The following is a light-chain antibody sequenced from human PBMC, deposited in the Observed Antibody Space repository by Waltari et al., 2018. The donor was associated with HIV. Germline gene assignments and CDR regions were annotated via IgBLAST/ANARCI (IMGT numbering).Light chain of an antibody. J-gene: IGLJ3*02. Sequence: HTGVTHALSCPVSPGGTVYPTFGFGSGSVPSRSSPSWNQQTPGQAPRTLITNTNARSSGVPDRFSGSILGNRAALTITGAQADDESAYYCLLYMGSGVWVFGGGTKLTVL. CDR2: NTN. CDR1: SGSVPSRSS. V-gene: IGLV8-61*01. CDR3: LLYMGSGVWV.